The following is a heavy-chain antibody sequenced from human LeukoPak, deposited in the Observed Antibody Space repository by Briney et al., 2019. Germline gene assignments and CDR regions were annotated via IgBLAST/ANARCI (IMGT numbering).Heavy chain of an antibody. D-gene: IGHD6-19*01. CDR3: ARSSRAVAGTLDY. Sequence: PSETLSLTCTVSGASVTSSSYYWGWVRQPPGKGLGWIGIIYYSGCTYYNPSRKRRVTISVDTSKHQFSLKLSSVTAADTAVYYCARSSRAVAGTLDYWGQGTLATVSS. J-gene: IGHJ4*02. CDR1: GASVTSSSYY. CDR2: IYYSGCT. V-gene: IGHV4-39*01.